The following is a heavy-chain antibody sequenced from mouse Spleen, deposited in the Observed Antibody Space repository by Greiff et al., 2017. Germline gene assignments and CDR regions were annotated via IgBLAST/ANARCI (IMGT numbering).Heavy chain of an antibody. J-gene: IGHJ2*01. Sequence: EVQLQQSGPVLVKPGASVKMSCKASGYTFTDYYMNWVKQSHGKSLEWIGVINPYNGGTSYNQKFKGKATLTVDKSSSTAYMELNSLTSEDSAVYYCARSHHYGSFDYWGQGTTLTVSS. V-gene: IGHV1-19*01. CDR2: INPYNGGT. CDR1: GYTFTDYY. CDR3: ARSHHYGSFDY. D-gene: IGHD1-2*01.